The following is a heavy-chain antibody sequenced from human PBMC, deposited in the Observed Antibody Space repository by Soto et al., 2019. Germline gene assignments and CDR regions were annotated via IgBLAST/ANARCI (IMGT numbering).Heavy chain of an antibody. V-gene: IGHV4-30-4*01. D-gene: IGHD6-6*01. J-gene: IGHJ6*02. CDR1: GGSISSGDYY. CDR2: IYYSGST. CDR3: ARAVAARDYYYGMDV. Sequence: PSETLSLTCTVSGGSISSGDYYWSWIRQPPGKGLEWIEYIYYSGSTYYNPSLKSRVTISVDTSKNQFSLKLSSVTAADTAVYYCARAVAARDYYYGMDVWGQGTTVTVSS.